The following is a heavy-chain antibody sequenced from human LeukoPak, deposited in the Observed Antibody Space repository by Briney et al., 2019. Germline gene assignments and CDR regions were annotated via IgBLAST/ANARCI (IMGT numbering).Heavy chain of an antibody. J-gene: IGHJ4*02. CDR3: ARLGGSYYTY. CDR2: ISWNSGSI. D-gene: IGHD1-26*01. CDR1: GFTFDDYA. Sequence: GGSLRLSCAASGFTFDDYAMHWVWQAPGKGLEWVSGISWNSGSIGYADSVKGRFTISRDNAKNSLFLQMNSLRVEDTAVYYCARLGGSYYTYWGQGTLVTVSS. V-gene: IGHV3-9*01.